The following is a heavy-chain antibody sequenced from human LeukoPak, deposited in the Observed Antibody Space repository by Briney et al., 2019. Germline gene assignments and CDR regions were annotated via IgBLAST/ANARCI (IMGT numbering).Heavy chain of an antibody. CDR1: GYTFTSYW. CDR3: ARDWKDPAAFDI. CDR2: INPGDSDT. V-gene: IGHV5-51*01. D-gene: IGHD1-1*01. Sequence: GESLKISCKASGYTFTSYWIGWVRQMPGKSLEWMAIINPGDSDTRYSPSFQGQVTISADKSISTAYLQWSSLKASDTAMYYCARDWKDPAAFDIWGQGTMVTVSS. J-gene: IGHJ3*02.